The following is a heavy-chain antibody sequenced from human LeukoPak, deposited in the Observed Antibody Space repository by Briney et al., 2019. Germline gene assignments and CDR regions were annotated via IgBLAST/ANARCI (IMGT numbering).Heavy chain of an antibody. D-gene: IGHD3-9*01. V-gene: IGHV3-9*01. CDR2: INWNSNSI. J-gene: IGHJ4*02. Sequence: GGSLRLSCAASGFIFNDYAMHWVRQAPGKGLEWVSGINWNSNSIGYADSVKGRFTISRDNSKNTLYLQMNSLRAEDTAVYYCAKVRHDILTGYYYWGGFDYWGQGTLVTVSS. CDR3: AKVRHDILTGYYYWGGFDY. CDR1: GFIFNDYA.